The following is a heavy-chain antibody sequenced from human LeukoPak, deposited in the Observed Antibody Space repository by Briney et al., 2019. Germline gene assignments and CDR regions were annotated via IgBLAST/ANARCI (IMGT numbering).Heavy chain of an antibody. CDR1: GFTFSSYS. CDR2: ISSSSSTI. V-gene: IGHV3-48*01. Sequence: GGSLRLSCAASGFTFSSYSMNWVRQARGKGLEWVSYISSSSSTIYYADSVKGRFTISRDNAKNSLYLQMNSLRAEDTAVYYCARGPPIAAAGYFDYWGQGTLVTVSS. CDR3: ARGPPIAAAGYFDY. D-gene: IGHD6-13*01. J-gene: IGHJ4*02.